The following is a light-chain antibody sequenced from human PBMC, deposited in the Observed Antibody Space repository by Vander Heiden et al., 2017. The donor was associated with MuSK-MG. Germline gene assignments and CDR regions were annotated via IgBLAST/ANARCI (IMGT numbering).Light chain of an antibody. J-gene: IGKJ2*01. V-gene: IGKV3-15*01. CDR3: QQHNYWPPYT. CDR1: QSVSSN. CDR2: GSS. Sequence: IVMTQSPATLSVSPGERVTLSCRARQSVSSNLAWYQQKPGQPSKLLMYGSSTRATGIPVRFSGSGYGTEFTLTISSRQSEDFAVYYCQQHNYWPPYTFGQGTKLEIK.